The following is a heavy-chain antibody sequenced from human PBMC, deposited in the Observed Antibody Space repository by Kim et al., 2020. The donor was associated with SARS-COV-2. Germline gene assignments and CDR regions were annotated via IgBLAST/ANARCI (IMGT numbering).Heavy chain of an antibody. J-gene: IGHJ5*02. D-gene: IGHD5-12*01. CDR3: AKTYGGTNWFDP. V-gene: IGHV4-31*02. Sequence: YYNPSLRSRVNISVDTSKNQASLKVDSVTAADTAVYYCAKTYGGTNWFDPWGQGILVTVSS.